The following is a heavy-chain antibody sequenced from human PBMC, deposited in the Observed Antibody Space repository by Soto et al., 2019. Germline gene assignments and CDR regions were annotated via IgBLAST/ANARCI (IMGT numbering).Heavy chain of an antibody. Sequence: QVQLVESGGGVVQPGRSLRLSCAASGFPFSSYAMHWVRQAPGKGLEWVAVIWYDGSKKFYADSVKGRFTISRDDSKNTQYLQMNSRRAEDTAVYYCARENSGMDVWGQGTTVTVSS. V-gene: IGHV3-33*01. J-gene: IGHJ6*02. CDR1: GFPFSSYA. CDR3: ARENSGMDV. CDR2: IWYDGSKK.